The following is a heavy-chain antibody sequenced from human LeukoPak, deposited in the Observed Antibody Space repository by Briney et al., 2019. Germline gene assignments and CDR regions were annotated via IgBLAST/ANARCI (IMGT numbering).Heavy chain of an antibody. CDR3: ARDYYDSSGYYYLPDY. D-gene: IGHD3-22*01. CDR1: GFTFSDYG. V-gene: IGHV3-30*03. J-gene: IGHJ4*02. Sequence: PGGSLRLSCVASGFTFSDYGIHWVRQASGKGLEWVAVISYDGRKMKYADSVKGRFTISRDNSKDTLSLHMNTLRTEDTAVYYCARDYYDSSGYYYLPDYWGQGTLVTVSS. CDR2: ISYDGRKM.